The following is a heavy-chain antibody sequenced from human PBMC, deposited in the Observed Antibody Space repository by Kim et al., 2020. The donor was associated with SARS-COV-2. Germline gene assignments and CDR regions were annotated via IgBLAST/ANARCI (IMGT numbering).Heavy chain of an antibody. CDR1: GFTFSSYA. J-gene: IGHJ3*02. V-gene: IGHV3-23*01. Sequence: GGSLRLSCAASGFTFSSYAMSWVRQAPGEGLEWVSGISVSGNNIYYADSVKGRFTISRDNSRDTLYLQMDSLRAEDTALYFCAKDNRETVAGIYATFDIWGQGTMVTVSS. CDR3: AKDNRETVAGIYATFDI. D-gene: IGHD6-19*01. CDR2: ISVSGNNI.